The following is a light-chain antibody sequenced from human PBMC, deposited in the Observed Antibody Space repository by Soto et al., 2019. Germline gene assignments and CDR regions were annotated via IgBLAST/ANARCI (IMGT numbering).Light chain of an antibody. CDR2: DAS. CDR3: QQRSNWPRFT. CDR1: QSVSSY. V-gene: IGKV3-11*01. J-gene: IGKJ3*01. Sequence: EIVLTQSPATLSLSPGERATLSCRASQSVSSYLAWYQQKPGQAPRLLIYDASNRATGIPARFSGSGSGTDFTLTISSLVPEDFAFYYCQQRSNWPRFTFGPGTKVDIK.